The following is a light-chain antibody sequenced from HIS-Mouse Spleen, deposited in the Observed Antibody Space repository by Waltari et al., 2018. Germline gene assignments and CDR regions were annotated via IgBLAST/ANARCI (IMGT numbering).Light chain of an antibody. CDR1: QGISSY. V-gene: IGKV1-9*01. J-gene: IGKJ1*01. Sequence: IHLTQSPSSLSAPVEDRGTITCRASQGISSYLAWYQQKPGKAPKLLIYAASTLQSGVPSRFSGSGSGTEFTLTISSLQPEDFATYYCQQLNSYPPTFGQGTKVEIK. CDR3: QQLNSYPPT. CDR2: AAS.